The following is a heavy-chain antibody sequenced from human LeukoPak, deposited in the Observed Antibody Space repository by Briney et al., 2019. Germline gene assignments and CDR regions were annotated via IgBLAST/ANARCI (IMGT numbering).Heavy chain of an antibody. D-gene: IGHD3-22*01. Sequence: PGGSLRLSCAASGSTFSSYAMSWIRQAPGKGLEWVSAISGSGGSTYYADSVKGRFTISRDNSKNTLYLQMNSLRAEDTAVYYCAKDRLDDYYDSSGTKSGYWGQGTLVTVSS. CDR2: ISGSGGST. CDR3: AKDRLDDYYDSSGTKSGY. CDR1: GSTFSSYA. V-gene: IGHV3-23*01. J-gene: IGHJ4*02.